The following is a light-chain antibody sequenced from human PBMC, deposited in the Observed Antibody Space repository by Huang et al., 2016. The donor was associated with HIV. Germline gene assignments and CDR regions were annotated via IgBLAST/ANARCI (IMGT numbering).Light chain of an antibody. CDR3: HQYNNWLLS. J-gene: IGKJ4*01. V-gene: IGKV3-15*01. CDR2: GSS. Sequence: EVVMTQSPAILSVSPGERVTLSCRANRSVSTNLAWYQQRPGQAPRLLIYGSSTRAPGLPARFSGSGSGTDFSLTISSLQSEDFALYYCHQYNNWLLSFGGGTRVDI. CDR1: RSVSTN.